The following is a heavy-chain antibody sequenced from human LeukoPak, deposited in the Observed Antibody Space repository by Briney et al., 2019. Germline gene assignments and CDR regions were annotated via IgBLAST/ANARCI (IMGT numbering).Heavy chain of an antibody. CDR2: IKQDGSEN. J-gene: IGHJ6*02. CDR3: ARNGDYAMGV. CDR1: GFSFSDYW. Sequence: GGSLRLSCVAPGFSFSDYWMSWVRQAPGKGLEWVAGIKQDGSENRYVDSVKGRFTTSRDNAKNSLYLQMNSLRVEGTAVYYCARNGDYAMGVWGQGTTVIVSS. D-gene: IGHD2-8*01. V-gene: IGHV3-7*01.